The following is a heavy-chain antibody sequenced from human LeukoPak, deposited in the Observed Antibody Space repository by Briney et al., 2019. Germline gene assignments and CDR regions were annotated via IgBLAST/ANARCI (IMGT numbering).Heavy chain of an antibody. D-gene: IGHD3-16*01. J-gene: IGHJ4*02. CDR3: ARDDTRFGFDY. CDR2: IYYSGST. CDR1: GGSISSYY. V-gene: IGHV4-59*01. Sequence: LETLSLTCTVSGGSISSYYWSWIRQPPGKGLEWIGYIYYSGSTNYNPSLKSRVTISVDTSKNQFSLKLSSVTAADTAVYYCARDDTRFGFDYWGQGTLVTVSS.